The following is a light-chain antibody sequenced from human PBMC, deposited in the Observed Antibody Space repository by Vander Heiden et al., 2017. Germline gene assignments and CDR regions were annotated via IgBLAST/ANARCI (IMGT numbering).Light chain of an antibody. CDR1: TSYIGSYH. Sequence: QSVLTQPPSASGTPGQRLIRSCSGSTSYIGSYHVNWYHQPPGKAPKLLIYNNNQRPSGVPDRFSGSRSGTSASLAISGLQSEDEADYYCGTCDDSLNGWVFGGGTKLTVL. CDR2: NNN. V-gene: IGLV1-44*01. J-gene: IGLJ3*02. CDR3: GTCDDSLNGWV.